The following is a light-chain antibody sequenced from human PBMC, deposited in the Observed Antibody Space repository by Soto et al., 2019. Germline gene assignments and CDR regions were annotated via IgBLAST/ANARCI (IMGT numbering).Light chain of an antibody. Sequence: DIQMTQSPSTLSASVGDRVTITCRASQSISTSLAWYQQIPGQAPNLLIYDASTLESGVPSRFFGSGSGTEFTLTISSLQPRDFATYYCQHYDSYSTWTFGKGTKV. V-gene: IGKV1-5*01. J-gene: IGKJ1*01. CDR1: QSISTS. CDR3: QHYDSYSTWT. CDR2: DAS.